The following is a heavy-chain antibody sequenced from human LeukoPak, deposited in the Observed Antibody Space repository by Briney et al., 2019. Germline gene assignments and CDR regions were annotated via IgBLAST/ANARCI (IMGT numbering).Heavy chain of an antibody. CDR1: GFTFSSYA. J-gene: IGHJ5*02. CDR2: ISGSGGST. Sequence: GGSLRLSCAASGFTFSSYAMSWVCQAPGKGLEWVSAISGSGGSTYYADSVKGRFTISRDNSKNTLYLQMNSLRAEDTAVYYCAKDPIVVVVAATPNWFDPWGQGTLVTVSS. V-gene: IGHV3-23*01. D-gene: IGHD2-15*01. CDR3: AKDPIVVVVAATPNWFDP.